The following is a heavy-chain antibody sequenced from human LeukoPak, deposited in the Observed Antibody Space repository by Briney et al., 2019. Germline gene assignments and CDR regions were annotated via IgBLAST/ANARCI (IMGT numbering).Heavy chain of an antibody. V-gene: IGHV3-48*01. CDR1: GRTIGVYS. CDR3: ARDGVLAAETGGFDY. D-gene: IGHD6-13*01. J-gene: IGHJ4*02. Sequence: RGSLTLSCTASGRTIGVYSMNGVRGGPGNRKKRVSYISSSSSTIYYADSVKGRFTISRDNAKNSLYLQMNSLRAEDTAVYYCARDGVLAAETGGFDYWGQGTLVTVSS. CDR2: ISSSSSTI.